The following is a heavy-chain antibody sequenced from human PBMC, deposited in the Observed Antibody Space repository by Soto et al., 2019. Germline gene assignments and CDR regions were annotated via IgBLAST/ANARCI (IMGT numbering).Heavy chain of an antibody. CDR2: ISAYNGNT. CDR1: GYTFTSYG. J-gene: IGHJ6*02. V-gene: IGHV1-18*01. D-gene: IGHD3-10*01. CDR3: ARGGVIMVRGVYYYYGMDV. Sequence: AAVKVSCKASGYTFTSYGISWVRQAPGQGLEWMGWISAYNGNTNYAQKLQGRVTMTTDTSTSTAYMELRSLRSDDTAVYYCARGGVIMVRGVYYYYGMDVWGQGTTVTVSS.